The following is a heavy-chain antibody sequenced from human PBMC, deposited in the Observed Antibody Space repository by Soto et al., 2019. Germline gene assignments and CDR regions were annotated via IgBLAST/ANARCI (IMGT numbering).Heavy chain of an antibody. V-gene: IGHV3-23*01. CDR2: ITGGGGST. D-gene: IGHD2-21*02. J-gene: IGHJ3*01. CDR1: GFTFNTYA. CDR3: AKGFIVVVTDIRPDDNFDV. Sequence: PGGSVRLSCAVSGFTFNTYAMNWVRQVPGKGLEWAAFITGGGGSTYYEDSVKGRFTHSRDTSKNTLYLQMNSLSAEDTAVYYCAKGFIVVVTDIRPDDNFDVWGQGTMVTVSS.